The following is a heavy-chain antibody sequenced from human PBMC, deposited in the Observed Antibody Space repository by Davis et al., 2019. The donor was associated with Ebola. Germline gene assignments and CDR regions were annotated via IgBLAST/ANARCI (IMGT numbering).Heavy chain of an antibody. D-gene: IGHD3-22*01. CDR3: ARDGPNYDVDY. J-gene: IGHJ4*02. CDR1: EFSITDDF. V-gene: IGHV3-11*05. CDR2: TGASSTS. Sequence: GGSLRLSCTASEFSITDDFMSWIRQSPGKGLEWVTYTGASSTSYANSVKGRFTVSGDRATNSLYLQMNSLRADDTAVYFCARDGPNYDVDYWGQGTLVTVSA.